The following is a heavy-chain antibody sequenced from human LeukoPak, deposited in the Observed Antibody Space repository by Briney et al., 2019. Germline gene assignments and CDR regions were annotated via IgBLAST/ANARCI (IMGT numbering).Heavy chain of an antibody. CDR2: ISFDGSTK. CDR3: AKERTTPVRDLDY. Sequence: GRSLRLSCAASGFTFSSYGMHWVRQAPGKGLEWVGVISFDGSTKYYADSVKGRFTISRDNSKNTLYLEMNSLTTEDTAVYYCAKERTTPVRDLDYWGRGTLVTVSS. V-gene: IGHV3-30*18. D-gene: IGHD1-14*01. CDR1: GFTFSSYG. J-gene: IGHJ4*02.